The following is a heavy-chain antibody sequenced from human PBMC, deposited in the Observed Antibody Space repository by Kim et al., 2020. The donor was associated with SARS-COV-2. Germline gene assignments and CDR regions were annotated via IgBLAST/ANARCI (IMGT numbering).Heavy chain of an antibody. V-gene: IGHV3-53*01. J-gene: IGHJ4*02. CDR2: GST. Sequence: GSTYYADSVKGRFTISRDNSKNTLYLQMNSLRAEDTAVYYCARGRAAANYWGQGTLVTVSS. D-gene: IGHD6-25*01. CDR3: ARGRAAANY.